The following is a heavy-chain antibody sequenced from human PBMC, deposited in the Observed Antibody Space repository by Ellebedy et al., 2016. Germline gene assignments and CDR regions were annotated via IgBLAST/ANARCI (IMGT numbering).Heavy chain of an antibody. V-gene: IGHV1-45*02. Sequence: ASVKVSCKASGGTFSSYAISWVRQAPGQGLEWMGWITPFNGNTNYAQKFQDRVTITRERSMSTAYMELSSLRSEDTAMYYCATEGTGDGFDLWGRGTLVTVSS. J-gene: IGHJ2*01. CDR1: GGTFSSYA. CDR3: ATEGTGDGFDL. CDR2: ITPFNGNT. D-gene: IGHD7-27*01.